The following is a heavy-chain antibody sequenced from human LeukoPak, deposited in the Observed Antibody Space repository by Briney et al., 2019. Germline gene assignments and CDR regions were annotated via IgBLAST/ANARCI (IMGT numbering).Heavy chain of an antibody. CDR2: IFPGDSDT. CDR3: ARQKEGYFDY. CDR1: VYSFASYW. Sequence: GESLKISCKGSVYSFASYWIAWVRQLPGKGLEWMGIIFPGDSDTIYSPSFQGQVTISADKSISTAYLQWSSLQASDSAMYYCARQKEGYFDYWGQGNLVTVSS. J-gene: IGHJ4*02. V-gene: IGHV5-51*01.